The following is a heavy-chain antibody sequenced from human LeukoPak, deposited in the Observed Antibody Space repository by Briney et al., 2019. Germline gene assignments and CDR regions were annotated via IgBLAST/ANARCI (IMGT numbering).Heavy chain of an antibody. Sequence: PGGSLRLSCAASGFTFSSYAVSWVRQAPGKGLEWVSAISGSGGSTYYADSVKGRFTISRDNSKNTLYLQMNSLRAEDTAVYYCAKTHCSGGSCYSIAFDIWGQGTMVTVSS. D-gene: IGHD2-15*01. V-gene: IGHV3-23*01. CDR2: ISGSGGST. J-gene: IGHJ3*02. CDR3: AKTHCSGGSCYSIAFDI. CDR1: GFTFSSYA.